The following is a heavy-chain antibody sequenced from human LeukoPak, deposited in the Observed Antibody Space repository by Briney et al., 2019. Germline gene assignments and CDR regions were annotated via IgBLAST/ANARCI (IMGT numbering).Heavy chain of an antibody. J-gene: IGHJ4*02. Sequence: SVKVSCKASGGTFSSYAISWVRQAPGQGLEWMGGIIPIFGTANYAQKFQGRVTITADESTSTAYMELSSLRSEDTAVYYCARGAHYDILTGHHYFDYWGQGTLVTVSS. V-gene: IGHV1-69*13. CDR1: GGTFSSYA. D-gene: IGHD3-9*01. CDR2: IIPIFGTA. CDR3: ARGAHYDILTGHHYFDY.